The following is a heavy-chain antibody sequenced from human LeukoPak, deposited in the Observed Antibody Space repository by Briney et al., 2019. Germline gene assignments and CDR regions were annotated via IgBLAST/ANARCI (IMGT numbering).Heavy chain of an antibody. CDR2: ISGSGGST. D-gene: IGHD3-10*01. CDR3: AKGTFYYGSGSYCMDV. V-gene: IGHV3-23*01. J-gene: IGHJ6*04. Sequence: SGGSLRLSCAASGFTFSSYGMSWVRQAPGKGLEWVSAISGSGGSTYYADSVKGRFTISRDNSKNTLYLQMNSLRVEDTAVYYCAKGTFYYGSGSYCMDVWGKGTTVTVSS. CDR1: GFTFSSYG.